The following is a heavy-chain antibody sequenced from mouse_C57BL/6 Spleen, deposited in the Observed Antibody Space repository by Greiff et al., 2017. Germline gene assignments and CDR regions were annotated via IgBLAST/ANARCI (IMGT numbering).Heavy chain of an antibody. V-gene: IGHV1-4*01. J-gene: IGHJ2*01. D-gene: IGHD2-12*01. CDR3: AREGSYDGYFDY. Sequence: QVQLKQSGAELARPGASVKMSCKASGYTFTSYTMHWVKQRPGQGLEWIGYINPSSGYTKYNQKFKDKATFTADKSSSTAYMQLSMLSSEASAFYYCAREGSYDGYFDYWGQGTTLTVSS. CDR1: GYTFTSYT. CDR2: INPSSGYT.